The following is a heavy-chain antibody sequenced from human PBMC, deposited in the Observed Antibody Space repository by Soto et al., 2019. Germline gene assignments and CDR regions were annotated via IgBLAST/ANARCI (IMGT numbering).Heavy chain of an antibody. V-gene: IGHV3-15*01. CDR2: IKSKTDGGTT. Sequence: GGSLRLYCVASGFTFSNAWMSWVRQAPGKGLEWVGRIKSKTDGGTTDYAAPVKGRFTISRDDSKNTLYLQMNSLKTEDTAVYYCTPHYGSGSYAFDYWGQGTLVTVTS. CDR3: TPHYGSGSYAFDY. J-gene: IGHJ4*02. CDR1: GFTFSNAW. D-gene: IGHD3-10*01.